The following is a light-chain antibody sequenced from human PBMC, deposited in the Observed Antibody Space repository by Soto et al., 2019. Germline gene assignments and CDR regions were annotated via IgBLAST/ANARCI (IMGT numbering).Light chain of an antibody. CDR1: QSINTF. J-gene: IGKJ1*01. Sequence: DIKLSQSPASLSAYVGDTVTITCRGSQSINTFLSWYRHKPGKAPELLIYDASTLQIGVPSRFSGSGYGTEFTLTISSLQSEDFATYYCQQSYYIPWTFGQGTKVDI. CDR2: DAS. V-gene: IGKV1-39*01. CDR3: QQSYYIPWT.